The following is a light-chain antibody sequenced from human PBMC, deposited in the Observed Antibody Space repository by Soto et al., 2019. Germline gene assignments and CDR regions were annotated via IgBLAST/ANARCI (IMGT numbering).Light chain of an antibody. Sequence: QSALTQPASVSGSPGQSITISCPGTSGDVGSYTLVSWYQHHPGKVPKLMIYEANKRPSGVSNRFSGSKSGNTASLTISGLQPEDEADYYCCSYAGSTTHVLFGGGTKLTVL. V-gene: IGLV2-23*01. CDR3: CSYAGSTTHVL. CDR1: SGDVGSYTL. J-gene: IGLJ3*02. CDR2: EAN.